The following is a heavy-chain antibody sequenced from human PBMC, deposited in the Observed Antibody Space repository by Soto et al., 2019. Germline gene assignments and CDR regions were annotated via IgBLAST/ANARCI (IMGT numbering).Heavy chain of an antibody. CDR1: GFTFSTYA. Sequence: EVQLLESGGGLVQPGGSLRLSCAASGFTFSTYAMSWVRQAPGKGLEWVSAISASDVGTYYADYVKGRFTMSRDNSKNTLYMQMNSLRVEDTAVYYCAKGLDGSYRGNAFDLWGQGTMATVSS. J-gene: IGHJ3*01. D-gene: IGHD1-26*01. CDR3: AKGLDGSYRGNAFDL. V-gene: IGHV3-23*01. CDR2: ISASDVGT.